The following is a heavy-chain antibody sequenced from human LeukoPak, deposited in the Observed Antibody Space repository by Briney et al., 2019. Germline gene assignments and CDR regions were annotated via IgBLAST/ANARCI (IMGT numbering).Heavy chain of an antibody. CDR1: GFTFSNAW. D-gene: IGHD2-15*01. V-gene: IGHV3-15*01. CDR2: IKSKTDGGTT. Sequence: GGSLRLSCAASGFTFSNAWMSWVRQAPGKGLEWVGRIKSKTDGGTTDYAAPVKGRFTISRDDSKNTLYLQMNSLKTEDTAVYYCAKAVGVVAATCAFDIWGQGTMVTVSS. J-gene: IGHJ3*02. CDR3: AKAVGVVAATCAFDI.